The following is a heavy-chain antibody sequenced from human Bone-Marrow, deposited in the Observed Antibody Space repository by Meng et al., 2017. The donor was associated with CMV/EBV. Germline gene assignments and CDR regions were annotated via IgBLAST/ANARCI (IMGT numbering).Heavy chain of an antibody. CDR1: GYTFTGYY. J-gene: IGHJ3*02. Sequence: ASVKVSCKASGYTFTGYYMHWVRQAPGQGLEWMGFINVNNGGTKSAQKLQGRVTMTRDTSTSTVYMELSSLRSEDTAVYYCARDLDRTFESAFDIWGQGTMVTVSS. D-gene: IGHD2/OR15-2a*01. CDR2: INVNNGGT. V-gene: IGHV1-2*02. CDR3: ARDLDRTFESAFDI.